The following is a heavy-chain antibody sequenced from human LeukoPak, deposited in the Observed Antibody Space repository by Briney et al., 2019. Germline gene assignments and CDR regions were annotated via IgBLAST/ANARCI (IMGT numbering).Heavy chain of an antibody. D-gene: IGHD6-19*01. CDR2: ISYDGSNK. J-gene: IGHJ4*02. CDR1: GFTFSNYA. V-gene: IGHV3-30-3*01. Sequence: GGSLRLSCAASGFTFSNYAMHWVRQAPGKGLEWVAVISYDGSNKYYADSVKGRFTISRDNSKNTLYLQMNSLRVEDTAVCYCAREPYSSGWYFSYYFDYWGQGTLVTVSS. CDR3: AREPYSSGWYFSYYFDY.